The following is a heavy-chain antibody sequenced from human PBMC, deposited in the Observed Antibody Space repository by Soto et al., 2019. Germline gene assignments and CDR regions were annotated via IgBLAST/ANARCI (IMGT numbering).Heavy chain of an antibody. V-gene: IGHV1-69*08. CDR3: ARDQVGASSFDY. D-gene: IGHD1-26*01. Sequence: QVQLVQSGAELRKPGSAVKLSCKASGGTFSNSPISWVRQIPGQGPEWMGRIIPSPARTIYSRKFRGRVTLTADKSTQTVYMTLSSLTTENTVVYYCARDQVGASSFDYWGQGTRVSVSS. CDR1: GGTFSNSP. J-gene: IGHJ4*02. CDR2: IIPSPART.